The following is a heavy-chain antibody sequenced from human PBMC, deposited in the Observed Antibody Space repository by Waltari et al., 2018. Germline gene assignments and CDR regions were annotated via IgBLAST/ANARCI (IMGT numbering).Heavy chain of an antibody. CDR2: IIPIFGTA. V-gene: IGHV1-69*05. CDR1: GRTFSSYA. D-gene: IGHD1-26*01. CDR3: ARDRGPRGRAFDI. Sequence: QVQLVQSGAEVKKPGSSVKVSCKASGRTFSSYAISWVRPAPGQGLEWMGGIIPIFGTANYAQKFQGRVTITTDESTSTAYMELSSLRSEDTAVYYCARDRGPRGRAFDIWGQGTMVTVSS. J-gene: IGHJ3*02.